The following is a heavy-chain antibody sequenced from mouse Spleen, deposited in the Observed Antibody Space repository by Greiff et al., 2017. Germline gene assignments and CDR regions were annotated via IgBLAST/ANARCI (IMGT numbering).Heavy chain of an antibody. Sequence: VQLQQSGAELVKPGASVKLSCKASGYTFTSYWMHWVKQRPGQGLEWIGMIHPNSGSTNYNEKFKSKATLTVDKSSSTAYMQLSSLTSEDSAVYYCAREVYGYDDWFAYWGQGTLVTVSA. V-gene: IGHV1-64*01. CDR1: GYTFTSYW. CDR3: AREVYGYDDWFAY. CDR2: IHPNSGST. D-gene: IGHD2-2*01. J-gene: IGHJ3*01.